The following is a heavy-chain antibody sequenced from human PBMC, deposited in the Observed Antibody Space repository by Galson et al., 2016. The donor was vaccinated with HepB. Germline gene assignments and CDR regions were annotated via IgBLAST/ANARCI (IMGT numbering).Heavy chain of an antibody. CDR2: LSWNSNYK. V-gene: IGHV3-9*01. D-gene: IGHD6-19*01. Sequence: SLRLSCAGSGFTFEDHAMHWVRQVPGKGLEWVSGLSWNSNYKGYADSVKGRFSISRDTSKKTLYLQMNSLRVDDTAVYSCAKGGGDTTGWYPLDSWGRGILVTVSS. J-gene: IGHJ4*02. CDR1: GFTFEDHA. CDR3: AKGGGDTTGWYPLDS.